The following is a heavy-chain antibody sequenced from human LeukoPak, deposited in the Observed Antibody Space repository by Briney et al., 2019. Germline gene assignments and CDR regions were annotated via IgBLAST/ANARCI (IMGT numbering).Heavy chain of an antibody. CDR3: AGSGYYYGSGSYHPFDY. J-gene: IGHJ4*02. V-gene: IGHV1-18*01. CDR1: GYTFTSYG. CDR2: ISAYNGNT. D-gene: IGHD3-10*01. Sequence: GASVKVSCKASGYTFTSYGISWVRQAPGQGLEWMGWISAYNGNTNYAQKFQGRVTVTRDTSTSTVYMELSSLRSEDTAVYYCAGSGYYYGSGSYHPFDYWGQGTLVTVSS.